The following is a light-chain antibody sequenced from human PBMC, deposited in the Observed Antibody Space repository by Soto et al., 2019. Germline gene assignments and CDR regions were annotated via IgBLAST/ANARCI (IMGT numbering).Light chain of an antibody. CDR1: ESLSTY. Sequence: EIVMTQSPATLSVSPGERVTLSCRASESLSTYLAWYQQKPGQAPRLLIYGASTKDTGIPARFSGSGSATDFALTMSSLQAEDFAVYYCQSVHDCSYTFGQGTQLEI. V-gene: IGKV3-15*01. CDR2: GAS. CDR3: QSVHDCSYT. J-gene: IGKJ2*01.